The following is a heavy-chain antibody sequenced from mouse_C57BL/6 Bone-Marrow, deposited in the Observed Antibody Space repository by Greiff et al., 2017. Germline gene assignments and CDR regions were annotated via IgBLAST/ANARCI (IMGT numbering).Heavy chain of an antibody. V-gene: IGHV7-3*01. D-gene: IGHD2-1*01. CDR2: IRNKANGYTT. CDR1: GFTFTDYY. CDR3: ASLGNYYAMDY. Sequence: EVQLVESGGGLVQPGGSLSLSCAASGFTFTDYYMSWVRQPPGKALEWLGFIRNKANGYTTEYSASVKGRFTISRDNSQSILYLQMNALRAEDSATYYCASLGNYYAMDYWGQGTSVTVSS. J-gene: IGHJ4*01.